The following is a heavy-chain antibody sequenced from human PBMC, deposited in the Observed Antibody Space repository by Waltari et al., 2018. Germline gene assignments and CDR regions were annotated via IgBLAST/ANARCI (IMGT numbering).Heavy chain of an antibody. D-gene: IGHD7-27*01. J-gene: IGHJ4*02. Sequence: QVQLQQWGAGLLAPSETLSLTCGYYGESFNNYYWIWVRQPPGKGLEWIGETDHRGATKYNPSLASRVTRSLDTSKSQFSLSLRSVIAADAAMYYCARHRRGSNGIDYWGQGTLVTVSS. CDR1: GESFNNYY. CDR3: ARHRRGSNGIDY. V-gene: IGHV4-34*01. CDR2: TDHRGAT.